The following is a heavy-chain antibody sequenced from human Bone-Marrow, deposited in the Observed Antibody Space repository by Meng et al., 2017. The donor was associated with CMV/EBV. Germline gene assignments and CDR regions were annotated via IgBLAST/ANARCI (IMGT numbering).Heavy chain of an antibody. V-gene: IGHV3-66*01. CDR1: GFTVSSNY. CDR2: IYSGGST. D-gene: IGHD1-26*01. CDR3: ARSLSD. J-gene: IGHJ4*02. Sequence: GESLKISCAASGFTVSSNYMSWVRQAPGKGLEWVSVIYSGGSTYYADSVKGRFTISRDNAKNSLFLHMNSLRVEDTAVYYCARSLSDWGQGTLVTVSS.